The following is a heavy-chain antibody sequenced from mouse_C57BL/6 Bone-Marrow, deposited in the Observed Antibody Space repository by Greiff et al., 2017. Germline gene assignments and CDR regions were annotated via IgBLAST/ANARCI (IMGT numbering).Heavy chain of an antibody. CDR2: ISSGSSTI. CDR1: GFTFSDYG. Sequence: EVKLVESGGGLVKPGGSLKLSCAASGFTFSDYGMHWVRQAPEKGLEWVAYISSGSSTIYYADTVKGRFTISRDNAKNTLFLQRTSLRSEDTAMYYCARSYYGSSYDAMDYWGQGTSVTVSS. CDR3: ARSYYGSSYDAMDY. V-gene: IGHV5-17*01. D-gene: IGHD1-1*01. J-gene: IGHJ4*01.